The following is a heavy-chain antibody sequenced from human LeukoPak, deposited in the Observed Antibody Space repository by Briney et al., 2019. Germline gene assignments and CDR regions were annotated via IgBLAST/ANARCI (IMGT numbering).Heavy chain of an antibody. J-gene: IGHJ6*03. V-gene: IGHV4-34*01. Sequence: PSETLSLTCAVYGGSFSGYYWSWIRQPPGKGLEWIGEINHSGSTNYNPSLKSRVTISVDTSKNQFSLKLSSVTAADTAVYYCARKSSSWYRNYYYYYMDVWGKGTTVTISS. CDR3: ARKSSSWYRNYYYYYMDV. CDR1: GGSFSGYY. D-gene: IGHD6-13*01. CDR2: INHSGST.